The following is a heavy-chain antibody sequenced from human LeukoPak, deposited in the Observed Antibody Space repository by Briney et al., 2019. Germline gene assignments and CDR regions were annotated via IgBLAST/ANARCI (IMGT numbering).Heavy chain of an antibody. CDR3: ARQHWNNKLDNWFDP. J-gene: IGHJ5*02. CDR1: GGSISSYY. V-gene: IGHV4-4*07. D-gene: IGHD1/OR15-1a*01. CDR2: IYTSGST. Sequence: PSETLSLTCTVSGGSISSYYWSWIRQPAGKGLEWIGRIYTSGSTNYNPSLKSRVTMPVDTSKNQFSLKLSSVTAADTAVYYCARQHWNNKLDNWFDPWGQGTLVTVSS.